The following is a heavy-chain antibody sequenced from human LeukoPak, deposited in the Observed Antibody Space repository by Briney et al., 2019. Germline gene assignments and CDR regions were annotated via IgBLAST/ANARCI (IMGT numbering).Heavy chain of an antibody. CDR1: GGTFSSYA. CDR3: ASRPFEWLLWAPYYMDV. Sequence: SVKVSCKASGGTFSSYAISWVRQAPGQGLEWMGGIITIFGTANYAQKFQGRVTITADESTSTAYMELSSLRSEDTAVYYCASRPFEWLLWAPYYMDVGGKGTTVTVSS. V-gene: IGHV1-69*01. CDR2: IITIFGTA. J-gene: IGHJ6*03. D-gene: IGHD3-3*01.